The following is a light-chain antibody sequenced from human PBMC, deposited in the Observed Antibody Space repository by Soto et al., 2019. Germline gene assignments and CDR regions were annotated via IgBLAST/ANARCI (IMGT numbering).Light chain of an antibody. V-gene: IGKV3-15*01. CDR1: QSVSKN. J-gene: IGKJ3*01. Sequence: EIVMTQSPATLSVSPGERATLSCRASQSVSKNLAWYQQKPGQAPRLLIYDASTGATGIPARFSGSGSGTEFTLTISSLQSEDFAVYYCQQYNNWPSFTFGPGTKVDIK. CDR2: DAS. CDR3: QQYNNWPSFT.